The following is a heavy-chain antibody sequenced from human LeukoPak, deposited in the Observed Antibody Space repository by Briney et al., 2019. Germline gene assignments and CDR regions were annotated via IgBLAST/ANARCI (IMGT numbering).Heavy chain of an antibody. CDR3: ARGGEFLEWLYRDY. Sequence: ASVKVSCKASGYTFTGYYMHWVRQAPGQGLDWMGWINPNSGGTNYAQKFQGRVTMTRDTSISTAYMELSRLRSDDAAVYYCARGGEFLEWLYRDYWGQGTLVTVSS. V-gene: IGHV1-2*02. CDR1: GYTFTGYY. J-gene: IGHJ4*02. CDR2: INPNSGGT. D-gene: IGHD3-3*01.